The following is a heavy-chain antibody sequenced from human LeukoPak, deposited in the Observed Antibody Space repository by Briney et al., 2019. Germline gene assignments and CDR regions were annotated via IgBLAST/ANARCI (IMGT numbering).Heavy chain of an antibody. D-gene: IGHD3-3*01. CDR3: ARGPVTIFGVVIISGMDV. Sequence: SQTLSLTCTVSGGSISITGISWNWVRQPPGKGLEWIGEINHSGSTNYNPSLKSRVTISVDTSKNQFSLKLSSVTAADTAVYYCARGPVTIFGVVIISGMDVWGQGTTVTVSS. V-gene: IGHV4-30-2*01. J-gene: IGHJ6*02. CDR2: INHSGST. CDR1: GGSISITGIS.